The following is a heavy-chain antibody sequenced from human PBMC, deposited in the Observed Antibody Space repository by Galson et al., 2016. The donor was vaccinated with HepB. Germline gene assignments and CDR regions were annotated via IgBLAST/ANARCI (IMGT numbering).Heavy chain of an antibody. CDR2: INGGGGIT. D-gene: IGHD3-3*01. J-gene: IGHJ6*02. V-gene: IGHV3-23*01. Sequence: SLRLSCAASGFRFSSYVMSWVRQAPGKGLDWVSSINGGGGITYYADSVKGRFTISRDNSKNTVYLQMNSLRAGDTAVYYCAKEGTIFGMIPYGVDVWGQGATVTVSS. CDR1: GFRFSSYV. CDR3: AKEGTIFGMIPYGVDV.